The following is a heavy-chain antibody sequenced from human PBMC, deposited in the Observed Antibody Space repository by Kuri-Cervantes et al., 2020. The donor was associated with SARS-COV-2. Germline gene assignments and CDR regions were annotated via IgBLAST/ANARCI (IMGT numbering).Heavy chain of an antibody. D-gene: IGHD3-22*01. J-gene: IGHJ3*02. Sequence: GESLKISCAASGFTFSSYGMHWVRQAPGKWLEWVAFIRYDGSNKYYADSVKGRFTISRDNSKNTLYLQMGSLRAEDMAVYYCARGHDSSGYHIWGQGTMLTVSS. CDR3: ARGHDSSGYHI. CDR2: IRYDGSNK. V-gene: IGHV3-30*02. CDR1: GFTFSSYG.